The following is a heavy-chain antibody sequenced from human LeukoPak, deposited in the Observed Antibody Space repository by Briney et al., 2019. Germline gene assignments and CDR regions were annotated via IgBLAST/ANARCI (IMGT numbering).Heavy chain of an antibody. CDR2: ISAYNGNT. D-gene: IGHD3-3*01. Sequence: EASVKVSCKASGYTFTSYGISWVRQAPGQGLEWMGWISAYNGNTNYAQKFQGRVTITADESTSTAYMELSSLRSEDTAVYYCASDFLEWLLLYWGQGTLVTVSS. V-gene: IGHV1-18*01. J-gene: IGHJ4*02. CDR3: ASDFLEWLLLY. CDR1: GYTFTSYG.